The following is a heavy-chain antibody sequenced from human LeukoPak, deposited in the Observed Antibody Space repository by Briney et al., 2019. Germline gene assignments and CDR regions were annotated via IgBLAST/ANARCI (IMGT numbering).Heavy chain of an antibody. J-gene: IGHJ5*02. D-gene: IGHD2-21*02. CDR2: INPNSGGT. Sequence: GASVKVSCKASGYTFTGYYMHWVRQAPGQGLEWMGWINPNSGGTNYAQKFQGRVTMTRDTSISTAYMELSRLRSDDTAVYYCARGGWDIVVVTATHNWFDPWGQGTLVTVSS. V-gene: IGHV1-2*02. CDR1: GYTFTGYY. CDR3: ARGGWDIVVVTATHNWFDP.